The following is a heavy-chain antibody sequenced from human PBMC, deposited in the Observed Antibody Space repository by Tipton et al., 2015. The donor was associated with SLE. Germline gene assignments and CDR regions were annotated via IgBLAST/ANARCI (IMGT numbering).Heavy chain of an antibody. J-gene: IGHJ4*02. V-gene: IGHV3-33*01. CDR1: GFIFSNYG. CDR2: IWFDENDK. D-gene: IGHD3-22*01. CDR3: ARGLSNSGYPDY. Sequence: RSLRLSCTASGFIFSNYGIHWVRQAPGKGLEWVAFIWFDENDKYYADSVKGRFTISRDNSKNSLYLQMNSLSAEDTAMYYCARGLSNSGYPDYWGQGTLVTVSS.